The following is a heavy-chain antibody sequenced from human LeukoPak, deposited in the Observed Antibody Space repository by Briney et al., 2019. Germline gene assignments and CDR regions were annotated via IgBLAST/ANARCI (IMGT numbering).Heavy chain of an antibody. J-gene: IGHJ4*02. CDR1: GFTFSSYW. V-gene: IGHV3-7*01. Sequence: GGSLRLSCAASGFTFSSYWMSWVRKAPGKGLEWVANIKQDGSEKYYVDSVKGRFTISRDNAKNSLYLQMNSLRAEDTAVYYCARDQGMVRGAPDYWGQGTLVTVSS. D-gene: IGHD3-10*01. CDR3: ARDQGMVRGAPDY. CDR2: IKQDGSEK.